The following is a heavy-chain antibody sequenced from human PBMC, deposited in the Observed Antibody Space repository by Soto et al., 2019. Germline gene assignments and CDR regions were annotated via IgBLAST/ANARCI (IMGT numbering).Heavy chain of an antibody. D-gene: IGHD6-19*01. CDR3: AKEDEYSSGWFGYAFDI. CDR2: ISYDGSNK. V-gene: IGHV3-30*18. Sequence: PGGSLRLSCAASGFTFSSYGMHWVRQAPGKGLEWVAVISYDGSNKYYADSVKGRFTISRDNSKNTLYLQMNSLRAEDTAVYYCAKEDEYSSGWFGYAFDIWGQGTMVTVSS. CDR1: GFTFSSYG. J-gene: IGHJ3*02.